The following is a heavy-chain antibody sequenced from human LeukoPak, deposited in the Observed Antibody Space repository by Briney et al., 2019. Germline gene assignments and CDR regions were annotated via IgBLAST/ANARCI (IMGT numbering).Heavy chain of an antibody. V-gene: IGHV4-30-2*01. J-gene: IGHJ4*02. CDR1: GGSISSGGYY. D-gene: IGHD1-7*01. CDR3: ARGLYNWNYVVTPHFDY. CDR2: IYHSGST. Sequence: PSETLSLTCTVSGGSISSGGYYWSWIRQPPGKGLEWIGYIYHSGSTYYNPSLKSRVTISVDRSKNQFSLKLSSVTAADTAVYYCARGLYNWNYVVTPHFDYWGQGTLVTVSS.